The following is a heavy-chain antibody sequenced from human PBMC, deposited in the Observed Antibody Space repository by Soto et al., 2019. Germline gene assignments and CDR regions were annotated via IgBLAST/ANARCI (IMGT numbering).Heavy chain of an antibody. J-gene: IGHJ4*02. V-gene: IGHV3-48*01. CDR1: GFTFSSYS. CDR2: ISSSSSTI. CDR3: ARELPGIAVAGPDY. D-gene: IGHD6-19*01. Sequence: GGSLRLSCAASGFTFSSYSMNWVRQAPGKGLEWVSYISSSSSTIYYADSVKGRFTISRDNAKNSLYLQMNSLRAEDTAVYYCARELPGIAVAGPDYWGQGTLVTVSS.